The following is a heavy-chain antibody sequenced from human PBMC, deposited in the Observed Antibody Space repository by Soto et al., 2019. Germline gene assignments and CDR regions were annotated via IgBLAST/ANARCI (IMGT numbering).Heavy chain of an antibody. J-gene: IGHJ6*02. V-gene: IGHV3-33*01. D-gene: IGHD3-3*01. CDR1: GFTFSSYG. Sequence: PGGSLRLSCAASGFTFSSYGMHWVRQAPGKGLEWVAVIWYDGSNKYYADSVKGRFTISRDNSKNTLYLQMNSLRAEDTAVYYCARDSLITIFGVVPPYYYYGMDVWGQGTTVTVSS. CDR2: IWYDGSNK. CDR3: ARDSLITIFGVVPPYYYYGMDV.